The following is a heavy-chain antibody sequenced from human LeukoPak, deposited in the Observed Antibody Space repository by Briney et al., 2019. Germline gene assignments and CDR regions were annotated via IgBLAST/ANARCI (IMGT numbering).Heavy chain of an antibody. CDR2: IYYSGST. CDR1: GGSISSYY. V-gene: IGHV4-59*01. CDR3: ARSAGAHYGSGSYYGHVGYYFDY. J-gene: IGHJ4*02. Sequence: SETLSLTCTVSGGSISSYYWSWIRQPPGKGLEWIGYIYYSGSTNYNPSLKSRVTISVDTSKNQFSLKLSSVTAADTAVYYCARSAGAHYGSGSYYGHVGYYFDYWGQGTLVTVSS. D-gene: IGHD3-10*01.